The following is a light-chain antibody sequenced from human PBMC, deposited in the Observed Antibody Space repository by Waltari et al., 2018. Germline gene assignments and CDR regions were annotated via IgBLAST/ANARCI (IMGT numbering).Light chain of an antibody. V-gene: IGKV1-39*01. Sequence: DNQMTQSPSSLSASVGDRVTITCRASQSSSDYLNWYQQKPGKAPKLLIYAASTLQSGVPSRFSGSGSGTDFALTISSLQPEDFATYYCQQSYSFGQGTRLEIK. J-gene: IGKJ5*01. CDR1: QSSSDY. CDR2: AAS. CDR3: QQSYS.